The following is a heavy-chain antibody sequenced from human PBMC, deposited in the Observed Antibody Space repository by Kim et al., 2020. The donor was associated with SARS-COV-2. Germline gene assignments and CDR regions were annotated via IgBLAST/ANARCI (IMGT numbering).Heavy chain of an antibody. CDR1: GFAFTSYW. Sequence: GESLKISCAASGFAFTSYWMTWVRQVPGKGLEWVAKIKQDGTAKYYVDSVKGRFTISRDNANNSLSLQMNSLRVEDTAVYYCVRAVPRDYYYDPRFSYGPALSHTWFDLWGQGTLVIVTS. CDR3: VRAVPRDYYYDPRFSYGPALSHTWFDL. D-gene: IGHD3-22*01. V-gene: IGHV3-7*03. J-gene: IGHJ5*01. CDR2: IKQDGTAK.